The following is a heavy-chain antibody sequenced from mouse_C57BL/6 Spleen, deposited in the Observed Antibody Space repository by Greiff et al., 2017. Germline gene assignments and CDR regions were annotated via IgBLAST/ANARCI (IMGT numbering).Heavy chain of an antibody. CDR1: GYTFTDYE. CDR3: TRGGGIFDY. CDR2: IDPENGGT. Sequence: VKLQESGAELVRPGASVTLSCKASGYTFTDYEMHWVKQTPVHGLEWIGAIDPENGGTAYNQKFKGKAILTADKSSSTAYMELRSLTSEDSAVYYCTRGGGIFDYWGQGTTLTVSS. D-gene: IGHD1-1*02. V-gene: IGHV1-15*01. J-gene: IGHJ2*01.